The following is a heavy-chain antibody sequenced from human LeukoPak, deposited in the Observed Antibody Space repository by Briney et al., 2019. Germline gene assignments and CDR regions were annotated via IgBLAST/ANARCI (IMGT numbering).Heavy chain of an antibody. CDR1: GGSISSGGYS. CDR2: IYHSGST. Sequence: RPSETLSLTCAVSGGSISSGGYSWSWIRQPPGKGLEWIGYIYHSGSTYYNPSLKSRVTISVDTSKNQFSLKLSSVTAADTAVYYCARDQLFGGYSYGFDYWGQGTLVTVSS. J-gene: IGHJ4*02. D-gene: IGHD5-18*01. V-gene: IGHV4-30-2*01. CDR3: ARDQLFGGYSYGFDY.